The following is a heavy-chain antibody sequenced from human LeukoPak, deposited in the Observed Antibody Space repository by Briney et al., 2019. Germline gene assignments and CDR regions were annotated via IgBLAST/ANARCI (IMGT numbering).Heavy chain of an antibody. Sequence: SETLSLTCAVYGGSFSGYYWSWIRQRPGKVLEWIGEINHSGSTNYNPSLKSRVTISVDTSKNQFSLKLSSVTAADTAVYYCARSPTYYYDSSGYYSDYWGQGTLVTVSS. CDR1: GGSFSGYY. V-gene: IGHV4-34*01. D-gene: IGHD3-22*01. J-gene: IGHJ4*02. CDR3: ARSPTYYYDSSGYYSDY. CDR2: INHSGST.